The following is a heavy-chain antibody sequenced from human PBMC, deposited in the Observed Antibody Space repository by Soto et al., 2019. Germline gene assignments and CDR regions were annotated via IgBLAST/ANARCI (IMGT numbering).Heavy chain of an antibody. V-gene: IGHV4-59*08. J-gene: IGHJ4*02. CDR1: GGSINNYY. CDR2: IYYTGIT. Sequence: QVQLQESGPGLVKPSETLSLTCTVSGGSINNYYWSWTRQPPGKGLEWIGYIYYTGITNYNPSLTRRVTISVDTSKNQFSLKLRSVTAADTAVYYCARWNEGSDYWGQGALVTVSS. D-gene: IGHD1-1*01. CDR3: ARWNEGSDY.